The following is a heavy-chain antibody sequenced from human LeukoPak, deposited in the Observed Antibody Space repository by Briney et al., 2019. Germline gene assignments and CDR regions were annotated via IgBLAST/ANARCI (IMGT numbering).Heavy chain of an antibody. J-gene: IGHJ3*01. V-gene: IGHV3-21*04. Sequence: GGSLRLSCSASGFTFTNYNMNWVRQAPGKGLEWVPSISTSSVYKHYADSVKGRFTISRDSATNSVYLQMNSLRAEDTAFYHCARDDLRDEGFDVWGQGTMVTVSS. CDR2: ISTSSVYK. CDR3: ARDDLRDEGFDV. CDR1: GFTFTNYN.